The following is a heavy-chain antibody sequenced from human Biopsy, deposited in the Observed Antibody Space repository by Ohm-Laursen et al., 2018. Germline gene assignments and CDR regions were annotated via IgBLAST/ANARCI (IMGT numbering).Heavy chain of an antibody. D-gene: IGHD3-22*01. CDR2: IFYRGST. CDR3: ARDYDTSGYYYVS. J-gene: IGHJ5*02. V-gene: IGHV4-39*01. CDR1: GGSISNNNYY. Sequence: PSDTLSLTCTVSGGSISNNNYYWGWIRQPPGKGLEWIGSIFYRGSTNYKPSLKSRVNISVDTSKNQFSLKLNSVTAADTAVYYCARDYDTSGYYYVSWGQGTLVTVSS.